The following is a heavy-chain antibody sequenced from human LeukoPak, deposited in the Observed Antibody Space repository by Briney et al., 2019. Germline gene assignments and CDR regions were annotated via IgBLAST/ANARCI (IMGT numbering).Heavy chain of an antibody. CDR3: ARDPVGYSYDNAGS. CDR1: GASVNSPNYY. Sequence: ASETLSLTCTVSGASVNSPNYYWSWIRQPPGKGLEWIGYIYSSGSTKENTSLKSRVALSVDTSNNQFSLRLTSVTAADTAMYYCARDPVGYSYDNAGSWGQGTLVTVSS. V-gene: IGHV4-61*01. J-gene: IGHJ5*02. CDR2: IYSSGST. D-gene: IGHD5-18*01.